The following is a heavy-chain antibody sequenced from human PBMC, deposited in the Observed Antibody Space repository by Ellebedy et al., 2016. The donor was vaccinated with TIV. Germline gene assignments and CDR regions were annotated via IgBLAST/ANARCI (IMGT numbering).Heavy chain of an antibody. CDR3: ARGVMGYYSYGMDV. J-gene: IGHJ6*02. CDR1: GASVSTSY. D-gene: IGHD2-21*01. Sequence: MPSETLSLTCTVSGASVSTSYWSWIRPAPGRGLEWIGYIYDMGGIGSTNYIPSLKSRVIISGDTSKNQLSLSLTSLTAADTAVYYCARGVMGYYSYGMDVWGQGTTVTVSS. V-gene: IGHV4-59*02. CDR2: IYDMGGIGST.